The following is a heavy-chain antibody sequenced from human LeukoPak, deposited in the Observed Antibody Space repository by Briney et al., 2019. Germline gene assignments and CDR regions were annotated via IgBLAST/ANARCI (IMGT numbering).Heavy chain of an antibody. J-gene: IGHJ3*02. CDR3: ARGLRAISAGRLKTAGAFDI. CDR2: IYYSGST. Sequence: SETLSLTCTVSGGSISSYYWSWIRQSPGKGLEWIGYIYYSGSTNYNPSLKSRVTISVDTSKNQFSLKLSSVTAADTAVYYCARGLRAISAGRLKTAGAFDIWGQGTMVTVSS. CDR1: GGSISSYY. D-gene: IGHD3-9*01. V-gene: IGHV4-59*12.